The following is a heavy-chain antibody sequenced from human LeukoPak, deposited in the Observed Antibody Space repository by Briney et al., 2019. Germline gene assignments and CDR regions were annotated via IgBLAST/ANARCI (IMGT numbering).Heavy chain of an antibody. V-gene: IGHV1-69*04. Sequence: SVKVSCKASGGTFSSYAISWVRQAPGQGLEWMGRITPILGIANYAQKFQGRVTITADKSTSTAYMELSSLRSEDTAVYYCARVQQQLVNWFDPWGQGTLVTVSS. D-gene: IGHD6-13*01. CDR3: ARVQQQLVNWFDP. CDR2: ITPILGIA. J-gene: IGHJ5*02. CDR1: GGTFSSYA.